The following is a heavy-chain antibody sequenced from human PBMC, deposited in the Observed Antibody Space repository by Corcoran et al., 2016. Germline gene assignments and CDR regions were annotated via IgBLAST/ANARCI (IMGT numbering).Heavy chain of an antibody. V-gene: IGHV3-7*01. D-gene: IGHD3-3*01. CDR3: AREDLGITSCGVYIDNYGMDV. J-gene: IGHJ6*02. CDR2: MKQDGSEK. CDR1: GFTFSSYW. Sequence: EVQLVASGGGLVQPGGSLRLSCAASGFTFSSYWMSWVRQAPGKGLEWVANMKQDGSEKYYVDSVKGRFTISRDNAQNSLYLQMNSLRAEDTAVYYCAREDLGITSCGVYIDNYGMDVWGQGTTVTVSS.